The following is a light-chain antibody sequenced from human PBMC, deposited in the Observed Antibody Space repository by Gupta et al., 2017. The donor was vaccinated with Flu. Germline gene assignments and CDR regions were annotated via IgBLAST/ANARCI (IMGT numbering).Light chain of an antibody. CDR1: SSNIGSNY. CDR3: AAWDDSLSGLPWV. CDR2: RNK. Sequence: QSVLTQPPSASGTPGPRVTIPCSGRSSNIGSNYVDWYQQLPGTAPKLLIYRNKQRPSGFPDRFSGSKSGTSASLSISGLRSEDEADYYCAAWDDSLSGLPWVVGGGTKLTVL. V-gene: IGLV1-47*01. J-gene: IGLJ3*02.